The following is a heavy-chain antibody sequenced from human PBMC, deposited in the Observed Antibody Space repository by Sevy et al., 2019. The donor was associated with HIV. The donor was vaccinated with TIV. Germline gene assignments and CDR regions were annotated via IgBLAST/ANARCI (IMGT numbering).Heavy chain of an antibody. Sequence: APVKVSCKASGYTFTNYHITWVRQAPGQGLEWMGWITPNNGNTNYARRLQGRVTMTTDTSTATAYMELRNLRSDDTAVYFCARAPSGSQGPGQYFHHWGQGTLVTVSS. CDR1: GYTFTNYH. D-gene: IGHD1-26*01. J-gene: IGHJ1*01. CDR2: ITPNNGNT. CDR3: ARAPSGSQGPGQYFHH. V-gene: IGHV1-18*01.